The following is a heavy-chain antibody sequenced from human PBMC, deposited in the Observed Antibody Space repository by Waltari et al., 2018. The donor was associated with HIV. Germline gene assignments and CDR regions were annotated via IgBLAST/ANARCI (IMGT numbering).Heavy chain of an antibody. CDR1: GFTWRSYT. CDR3: ARVYGSGSIDY. V-gene: IGHV3-21*01. Sequence: EVQLVESGGGLVKPGGYLSLSCEASGFTWRSYTTNWVRQAPGKGLEWVSSISSSSSYIFYADSVKGRFSISRDNAKNSLYLQMNSLRAEDTAVYYCARVYGSGSIDYWGQGTLVTVSS. CDR2: ISSSSSYI. D-gene: IGHD6-19*01. J-gene: IGHJ4*02.